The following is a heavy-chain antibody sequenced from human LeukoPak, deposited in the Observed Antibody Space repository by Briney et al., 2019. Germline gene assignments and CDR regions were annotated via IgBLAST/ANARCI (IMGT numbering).Heavy chain of an antibody. D-gene: IGHD6-13*01. V-gene: IGHV1-18*01. CDR3: AKSITAGAFDI. CDR1: AYTFATYG. J-gene: IGHJ3*02. Sequence: ASVKVSCKASAYTFATYGISWVRQAPGQGLEWMGWISAYNGNTNYAQKLQGRVTMTTDTSTSTAYMELRSLRSDDTAMYFCAKSITAGAFDIWGQGTMATVSS. CDR2: ISAYNGNT.